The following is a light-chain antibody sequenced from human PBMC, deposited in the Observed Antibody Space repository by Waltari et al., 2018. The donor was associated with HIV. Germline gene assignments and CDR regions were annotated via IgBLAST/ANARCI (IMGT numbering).Light chain of an antibody. Sequence: QSALTQPASVSGSPGQSITISCTGTSSAVGGYNYVSWYQQHPGKAPKLMIYDVSNRPSGISNRFSGSKSGNTASLTISGLQAEDEADYYCSSYRTSNTVIFGGGTKLTVL. CDR2: DVS. CDR1: SSAVGGYNY. J-gene: IGLJ2*01. V-gene: IGLV2-14*03. CDR3: SSYRTSNTVI.